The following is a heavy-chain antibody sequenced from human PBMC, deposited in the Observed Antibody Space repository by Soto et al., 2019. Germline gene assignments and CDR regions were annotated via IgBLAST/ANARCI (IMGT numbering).Heavy chain of an antibody. CDR1: GGSFSGYY. V-gene: IGHV4-34*01. Sequence: PSETLSLTCAVYGGSFSGYYWSWIRQPPGKGLEWIGEINHSGSTNCNPSLKSRVTISVDTSKNQFSLKLSSVTAADTAVYYCARGAGRQQLGNWFDPWGQGTLVTVSS. J-gene: IGHJ5*02. CDR2: INHSGST. D-gene: IGHD6-13*01. CDR3: ARGAGRQQLGNWFDP.